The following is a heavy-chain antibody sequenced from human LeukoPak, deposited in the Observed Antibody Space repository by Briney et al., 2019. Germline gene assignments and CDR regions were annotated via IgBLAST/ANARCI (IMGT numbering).Heavy chain of an antibody. D-gene: IGHD1-26*01. Sequence: GASVTVSFKASGYTFTSYGISWVRPAPGQGLGWVGWISAYNGNTNYAQKLQGRVTMTTATSTSKAYMELRKLRSDDTAVYYCARSFIVGATSYRWFGPWGQGTLVTVSS. CDR1: GYTFTSYG. J-gene: IGHJ5*02. V-gene: IGHV1-18*01. CDR3: ARSFIVGATSYRWFGP. CDR2: ISAYNGNT.